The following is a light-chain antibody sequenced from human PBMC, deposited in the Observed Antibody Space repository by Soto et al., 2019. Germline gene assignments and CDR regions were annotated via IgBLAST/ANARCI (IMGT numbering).Light chain of an antibody. CDR2: KAS. Sequence: DIQMTQSPSTLSGSVGDRVTITCRASQTISSWLAWYQQKPGKAPKLLIYKASTLKSGVPSRFSGSGSGTEIPLNISSLQPDDFATYYCQHYNSYSEAFGQGTKVDIK. CDR3: QHYNSYSEA. J-gene: IGKJ1*01. CDR1: QTISSW. V-gene: IGKV1-5*03.